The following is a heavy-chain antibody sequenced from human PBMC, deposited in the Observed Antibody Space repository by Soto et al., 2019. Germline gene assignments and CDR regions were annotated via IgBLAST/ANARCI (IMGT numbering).Heavy chain of an antibody. Sequence: QVQLVESGGGVVQPGRSLRLSCAASGFTFSSYGMHWVRQAPGKGLEWVAVISYDGSNKYYADSVKGRFTISRDNSKNTLYLQMNSLRAEDTAVYYCAKERDMLRFLEWLLLDLGQGTLVTVSS. V-gene: IGHV3-30*18. CDR3: AKERDMLRFLEWLLLD. CDR2: ISYDGSNK. CDR1: GFTFSSYG. J-gene: IGHJ4*02. D-gene: IGHD3-3*01.